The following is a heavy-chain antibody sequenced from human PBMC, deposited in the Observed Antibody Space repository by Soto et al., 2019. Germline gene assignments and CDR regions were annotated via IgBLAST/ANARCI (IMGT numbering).Heavy chain of an antibody. CDR1: GFTFSSYA. CDR3: AKDKRSGHSSVDAFDI. D-gene: IGHD3-22*01. J-gene: IGHJ3*02. V-gene: IGHV3-23*01. CDR2: ISGSGGST. Sequence: GGSLRLSCAASGFTFSSYAMSWVRQAPGKGLEWVSAISGSGGSTYYADSVKGRFTISRDNSKNTLYLQMNSLRAEDTAVYYCAKDKRSGHSSVDAFDIWGQGTMVTVSS.